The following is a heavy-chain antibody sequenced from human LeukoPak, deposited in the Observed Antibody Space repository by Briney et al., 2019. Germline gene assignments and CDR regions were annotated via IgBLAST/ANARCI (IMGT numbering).Heavy chain of an antibody. J-gene: IGHJ4*02. D-gene: IGHD1-20*01. V-gene: IGHV3-74*01. CDR3: AREATVTGTGDY. CDR2: INSDGSST. CDR1: GFTFSSYE. Sequence: PGGSLRLSCAASGFTFSSYEMNWVRQAPGKGLVWVSRINSDGSSTSYADSVKGRFTISRDNAKNTLYLQMNSLRAEDTAVYYCAREATVTGTGDYWGQGTLVTVSS.